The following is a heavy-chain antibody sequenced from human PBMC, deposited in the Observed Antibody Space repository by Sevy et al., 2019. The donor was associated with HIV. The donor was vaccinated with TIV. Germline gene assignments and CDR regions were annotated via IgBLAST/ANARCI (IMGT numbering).Heavy chain of an antibody. D-gene: IGHD2-8*01. CDR3: AREGCTKPHDY. V-gene: IGHV3-23*01. Sequence: GGSLRLSCAASGFTFSKYSMSWVRQPPGKGLEWVSTLSFGCGEINYADSVKGWFTISGDSSKSSVYLQMNNLRPDDKAVYYCAREGCTKPHDYWGQGTLVTVSS. CDR2: LSFGCGEI. CDR1: GFTFSKYS. J-gene: IGHJ4*02.